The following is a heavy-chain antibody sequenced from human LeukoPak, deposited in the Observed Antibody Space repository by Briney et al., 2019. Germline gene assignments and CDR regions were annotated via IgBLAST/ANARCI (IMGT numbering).Heavy chain of an antibody. V-gene: IGHV3-48*01. Sequence: QPGGSLRLSCAASGFTFSSYSMNWVRQAPGKGLEWVSYISSSSSTIYYADSVKGRFTISRDNAKNSLYLQMNSLRSDDTAVYYCARTYCSSTSCYSYYYYGMDVWGQGTTVTVSS. CDR2: ISSSSSTI. CDR1: GFTFSSYS. D-gene: IGHD2-2*02. CDR3: ARTYCSSTSCYSYYYYGMDV. J-gene: IGHJ6*02.